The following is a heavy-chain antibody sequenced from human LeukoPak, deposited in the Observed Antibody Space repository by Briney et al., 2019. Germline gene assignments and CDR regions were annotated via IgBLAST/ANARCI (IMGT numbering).Heavy chain of an antibody. V-gene: IGHV3-48*04. CDR3: ARGSYYPDY. J-gene: IGHJ4*02. CDR2: ISSTSNTI. Sequence: GGSLRLSCAASGFTLSSYGMNWVRQAPGKGLEWVSYISSTSNTIYYADSVKGRFTISRDNAANSLSLQMNSLRAEDTAVYYCARGSYYPDYWGQGTRVTVSS. D-gene: IGHD3-10*01. CDR1: GFTLSSYG.